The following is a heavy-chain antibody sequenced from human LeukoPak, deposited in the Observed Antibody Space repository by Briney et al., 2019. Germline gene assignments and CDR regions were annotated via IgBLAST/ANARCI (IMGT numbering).Heavy chain of an antibody. V-gene: IGHV3-23*01. CDR1: GFSFSSNA. CDR2: ISGSGGST. Sequence: GGSLRLSCAASGFSFSSNAMSWVGQAPGKGLEWVSAISGSGGSTYYADSVKGRFTISRDNSKNTLYLQMNSLRAEDTAVYYCAKRSRAGFFDYWGQGTLVTVSS. CDR3: AKRSRAGFFDY. D-gene: IGHD6-19*01. J-gene: IGHJ4*02.